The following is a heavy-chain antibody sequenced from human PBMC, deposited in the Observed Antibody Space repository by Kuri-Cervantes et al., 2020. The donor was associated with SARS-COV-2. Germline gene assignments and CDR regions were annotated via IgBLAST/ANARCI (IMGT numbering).Heavy chain of an antibody. CDR1: GGSISSGGYS. CDR2: IYHSGST. CDR3: ARVGSYDSSGYYPPGAFDI. D-gene: IGHD3-22*01. J-gene: IGHJ3*02. V-gene: IGHV4-30-2*01. Sequence: SETLSLTCTVSGGSISSGGYSWSWIRQPPGKGLEWIGYIYHSGSTYYNPSLKSRVTISVDRSKNQFSLKLSSVTAADTAVYYCARVGSYDSSGYYPPGAFDIWGQGTMVTVSS.